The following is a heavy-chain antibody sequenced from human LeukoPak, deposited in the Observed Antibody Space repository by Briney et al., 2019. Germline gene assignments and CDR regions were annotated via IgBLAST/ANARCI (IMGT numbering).Heavy chain of an antibody. V-gene: IGHV1-69*04. Sequence: SSVTESCQGSGCTFSSYPCNGVGQPAGQELEWMGRIIPILGIANYAQKLQGRVTITADKSTSTAYMELSSLRSEDTAVYYCARAVPAATSCDYWGQGTLVTVSS. CDR2: IIPILGIA. CDR1: GCTFSSYP. J-gene: IGHJ4*02. D-gene: IGHD2-2*01. CDR3: ARAVPAATSCDY.